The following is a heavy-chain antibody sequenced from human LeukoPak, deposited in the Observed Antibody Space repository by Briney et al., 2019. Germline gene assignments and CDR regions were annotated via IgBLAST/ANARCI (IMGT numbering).Heavy chain of an antibody. J-gene: IGHJ2*01. D-gene: IGHD6-19*01. CDR1: GGTFSSYA. CDR2: IIPILGIA. CDR3: ARGLSSSGTFDL. V-gene: IGHV1-69*04. Sequence: ASVKVSCKASGGTFSSYAISWVRQAPGQGLEWMGRIIPILGIANYAQKFQGRVTITADKSTSTAYMELSSLRSDDTAVYYCARGLSSSGTFDLWGRGTLVTVSS.